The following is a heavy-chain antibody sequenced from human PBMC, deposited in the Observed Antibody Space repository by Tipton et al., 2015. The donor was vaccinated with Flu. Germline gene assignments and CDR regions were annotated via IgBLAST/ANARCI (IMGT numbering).Heavy chain of an antibody. V-gene: IGHV4-39*02. CDR3: ARLSFYDVDLKNYYFDY. CDR1: GGSIRSYF. D-gene: IGHD3-10*02. Sequence: TLSLTCAVSGGSIRSYFGGWIRQPPGKGLELIGTIDYVGDTHYNPSLKSRVTISVDTSKNHFSLNLSSVTAADTAVYYCARLSFYDVDLKNYYFDYWGQGALVTVSS. J-gene: IGHJ4*02. CDR2: IDYVGDT.